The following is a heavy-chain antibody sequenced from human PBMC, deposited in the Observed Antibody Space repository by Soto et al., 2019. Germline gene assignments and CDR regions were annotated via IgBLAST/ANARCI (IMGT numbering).Heavy chain of an antibody. D-gene: IGHD6-19*01. Sequence: GGSLRLSCAASGFTFSSYAMHWVRQAPGKGLEWVAVISYDGSNKYYADSVKGRFTISRDNSKNTLYLQMNSLRAEDTAVYYCASQAVAGTLSYFDYWGQGTLVTVSS. CDR2: ISYDGSNK. V-gene: IGHV3-30-3*01. J-gene: IGHJ4*02. CDR3: ASQAVAGTLSYFDY. CDR1: GFTFSSYA.